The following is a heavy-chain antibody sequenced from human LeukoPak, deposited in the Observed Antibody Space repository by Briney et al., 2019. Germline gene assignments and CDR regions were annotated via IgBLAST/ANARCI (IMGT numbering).Heavy chain of an antibody. CDR1: GGSISSYY. V-gene: IGHV4-59*08. J-gene: IGHJ4*02. CDR2: IYYSGST. Sequence: SETLSLTCTVSGGSISSYYWSWIRQPPGKGLEWIGYIYYSGSTNYNPSLKSRVTISVDTPKNQFSLKLSSVTAADTAVYYCASWSGSYPYYFDYWGQGTLVTVSS. D-gene: IGHD1-26*01. CDR3: ASWSGSYPYYFDY.